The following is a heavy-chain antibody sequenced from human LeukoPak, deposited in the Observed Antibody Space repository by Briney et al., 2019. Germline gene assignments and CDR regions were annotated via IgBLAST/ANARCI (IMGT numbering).Heavy chain of an antibody. CDR2: INHSGST. CDR3: ARVWSSS. V-gene: IGHV4-34*01. CDR1: GGSFSGYY. Sequence: SETLSLTCAVYGGSFSGYYWSWIRQPPGKGPEWIGEINHSGSTNYNPSLKSRVTISVDTSKNQFSLKLSSVTAADTAVYYCARVWSSSWGQGTLVTVSS. J-gene: IGHJ4*02. D-gene: IGHD6-13*01.